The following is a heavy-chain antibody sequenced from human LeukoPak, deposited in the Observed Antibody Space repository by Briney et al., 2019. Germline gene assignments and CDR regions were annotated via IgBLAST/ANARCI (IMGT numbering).Heavy chain of an antibody. D-gene: IGHD5-24*01. CDR1: GFTFSSYW. Sequence: PGGSLRLSCTASGFTFSSYWMHWVRQAPGKGLVWVSRINSDGGSTSYADSVKGRFTISRDNAKNTLYLQMNSLRAEDTAVYYCARRIQGMAPYYFDYRGQGTLVTVSS. CDR2: INSDGGST. CDR3: ARRIQGMAPYYFDY. J-gene: IGHJ4*02. V-gene: IGHV3-74*01.